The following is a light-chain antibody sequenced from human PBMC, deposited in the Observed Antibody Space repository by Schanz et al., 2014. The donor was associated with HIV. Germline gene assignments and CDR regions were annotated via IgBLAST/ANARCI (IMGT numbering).Light chain of an antibody. CDR2: DVS. J-gene: IGLJ1*01. CDR1: SSDVGGYNY. V-gene: IGLV2-14*01. CDR3: SSYTSSSTLV. Sequence: QSDLTQPASVSGSPGQSITISCTGTSSDVGGYNYLSWYQQHPGKAPKLMIYDVSNRPSGVSNRFSGSKSGNTASLTISGLQAEDEADYYCSSYTSSSTLVFGTGTKLTVL.